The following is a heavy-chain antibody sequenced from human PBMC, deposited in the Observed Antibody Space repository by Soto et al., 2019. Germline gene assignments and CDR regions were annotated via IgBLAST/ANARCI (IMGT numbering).Heavy chain of an antibody. CDR2: ISWDGGST. V-gene: IGHV3-43*01. D-gene: IGHD5-12*01. J-gene: IGHJ4*02. Sequence: GGSLRLSCAASGFTFDDYTMHWVRQAPGKGLEWVSLISWDGGSTYYADSVKGRFTISRDNSKNSLYLQMNSLRTEDTALYYCAKDGGYSGYEQWLALDYWGQGTLVTVSS. CDR1: GFTFDDYT. CDR3: AKDGGYSGYEQWLALDY.